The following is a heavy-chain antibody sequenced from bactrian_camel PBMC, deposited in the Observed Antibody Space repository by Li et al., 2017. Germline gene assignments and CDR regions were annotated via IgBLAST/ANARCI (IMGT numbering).Heavy chain of an antibody. J-gene: IGHJ4*01. D-gene: IGHD5*01. CDR2: IDVGGHI. Sequence: VQLVESGGGSVQAGETLRLSCTASGFPFDAFNMGWFRQIPGSECELVAFIDVGGHIYYADPVKGRFAISRDHDKNTMYLQMVGLKTEDMAVYYCAAGLLADHGLGRGTQVTVS. CDR1: GFPFDAFN. V-gene: IGHV3S55*01.